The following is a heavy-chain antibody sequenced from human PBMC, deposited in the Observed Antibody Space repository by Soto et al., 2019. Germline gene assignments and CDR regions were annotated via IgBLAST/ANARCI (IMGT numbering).Heavy chain of an antibody. Sequence: EHLLESGGDLVQPGGSLNLSCAASGFTFSSYAMNWVRQAPGTGLEWVSSINGNGRKTSYADSVRGRFTISRDTSKKTLFLHVNSLRAEDTAVYYCVKDLNFDFWTGYRYYAMEIWGQGTTVTVS. CDR1: GFTFSSYA. CDR2: INGNGRKT. V-gene: IGHV3-23*01. J-gene: IGHJ6*02. CDR3: VKDLNFDFWTGYRYYAMEI. D-gene: IGHD3-3*01.